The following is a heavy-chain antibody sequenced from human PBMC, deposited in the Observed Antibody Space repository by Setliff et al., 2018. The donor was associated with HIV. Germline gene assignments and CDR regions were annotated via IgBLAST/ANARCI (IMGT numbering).Heavy chain of an antibody. D-gene: IGHD6-13*01. CDR1: GGSFSGYY. J-gene: IGHJ4*02. V-gene: IGHV4-34*01. Sequence: SETLSLTCGVYGGSFSGYYWTWTRQPPGKGLEWIGEINHSGSTNYNPSLKSRVTISVDTSKNQFSLKLSSVTAADTAVYYCASPGVAAAGTRVSGDFDYWGQGTLVTVSS. CDR2: INHSGST. CDR3: ASPGVAAAGTRVSGDFDY.